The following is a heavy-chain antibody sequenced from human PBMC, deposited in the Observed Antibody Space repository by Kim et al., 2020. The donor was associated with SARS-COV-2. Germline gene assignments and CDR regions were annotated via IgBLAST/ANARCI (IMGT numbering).Heavy chain of an antibody. V-gene: IGHV3-23*01. Sequence: YYADSVKGRFTISRDNSKNTLYLQMNSLRAEDTAVYYCAKERGGDGSGNYWGQGTLVTVSS. CDR3: AKERGGDGSGNY. J-gene: IGHJ4*02. D-gene: IGHD3-10*01.